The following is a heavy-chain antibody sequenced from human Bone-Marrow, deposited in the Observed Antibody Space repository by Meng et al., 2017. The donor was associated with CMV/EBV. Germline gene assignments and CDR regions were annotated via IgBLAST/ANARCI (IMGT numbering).Heavy chain of an antibody. J-gene: IGHJ4*02. Sequence: GGSLRLSCAAAGSTFSSYAMNWVSQAPGKGLEWVSYISSSISTTYYADSVKGRFTISRDNAKNSLHLQMNSLRAEDTAVYYCARGSDGSRSFYPQPFDYWGQGTRVTGSS. CDR3: ARGSDGSRSFYPQPFDY. CDR2: ISSSISTT. V-gene: IGHV3-48*04. CDR1: GSTFSSYA. D-gene: IGHD3-10*01.